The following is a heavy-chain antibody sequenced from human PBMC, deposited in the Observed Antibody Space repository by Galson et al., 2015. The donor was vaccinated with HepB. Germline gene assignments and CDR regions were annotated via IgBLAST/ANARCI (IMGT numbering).Heavy chain of an antibody. V-gene: IGHV3-9*01. CDR1: GFTFDDYA. Sequence: SLRLSCAASGFTFDDYAMHWVRQAPGKGLEWVSGISWNSGSIGYADSVKGRFTISRDNAKNSLYLQMNSLRAEDTALYYCAKGYYYDSSGPPSFDYWGQGTLVTVSS. J-gene: IGHJ4*02. CDR3: AKGYYYDSSGPPSFDY. D-gene: IGHD3-22*01. CDR2: ISWNSGSI.